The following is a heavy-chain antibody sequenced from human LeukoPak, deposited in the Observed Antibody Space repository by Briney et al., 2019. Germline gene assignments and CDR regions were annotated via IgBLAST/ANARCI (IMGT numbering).Heavy chain of an antibody. CDR3: ARSPSLSGSSLGVLSWFDP. V-gene: IGHV4-59*01. CDR2: IYYSGST. J-gene: IGHJ5*02. D-gene: IGHD3-10*01. CDR1: GGSISSYY. Sequence: PSETLSLTCTVSGGSISSYYWSWIRQPPGKGLEWIGYIYYSGSTNYNPSLKSRVAMSVDTSKNQFSLKLSSVTAADTAVYYCARSPSLSGSSLGVLSWFDPWGQGTLVTVSS.